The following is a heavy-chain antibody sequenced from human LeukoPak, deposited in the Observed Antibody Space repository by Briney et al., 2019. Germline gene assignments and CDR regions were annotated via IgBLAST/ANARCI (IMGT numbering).Heavy chain of an antibody. V-gene: IGHV5-10-1*01. J-gene: IGHJ4*02. CDR1: GYSFTSYW. CDR2: IDPSDSYT. CDR3: AREGRSSSPMDY. D-gene: IGHD6-6*01. Sequence: GESLKISCKGSGYSFTSYWISWVRQMPGKGLEWMGRIDPSDSYTNYSPSFQGHVTISADKSISTAYLQWSSLKASDTAMYYCAREGRSSSPMDYWGQGTLVTVSS.